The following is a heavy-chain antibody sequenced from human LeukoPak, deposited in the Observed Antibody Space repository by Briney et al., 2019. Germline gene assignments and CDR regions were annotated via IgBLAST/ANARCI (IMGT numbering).Heavy chain of an antibody. CDR1: GLTFSSHW. V-gene: IGHV3-74*01. Sequence: GGSLRLSCAASGLTFSSHWMHWVRQAPGKGLVWVSRITNDGSSTTYADSVKGRFTISRDNAQNSLYLHMNSLRVEDTAVYYCARRYCSGGSCYSDYWGQGILVTVSS. D-gene: IGHD2-15*01. J-gene: IGHJ4*02. CDR3: ARRYCSGGSCYSDY. CDR2: ITNDGSST.